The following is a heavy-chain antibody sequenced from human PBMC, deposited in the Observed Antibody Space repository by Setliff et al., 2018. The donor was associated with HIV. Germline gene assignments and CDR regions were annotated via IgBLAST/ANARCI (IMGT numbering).Heavy chain of an antibody. D-gene: IGHD3-3*01. Sequence: PSETLSLTCAVYGGSFSGYHWNWIRQFPGKGLEWIGEINHSGSTNYNPSLKSRVTISVDTSKNQFSLKLSSVTAADTAVYYCARGRPRLYYNFWSGYLPSHYYYYYYMDVWGKGTTVTVSS. J-gene: IGHJ6*03. CDR2: INHSGST. V-gene: IGHV4-34*01. CDR3: ARGRPRLYYNFWSGYLPSHYYYYYYMDV. CDR1: GGSFSGYH.